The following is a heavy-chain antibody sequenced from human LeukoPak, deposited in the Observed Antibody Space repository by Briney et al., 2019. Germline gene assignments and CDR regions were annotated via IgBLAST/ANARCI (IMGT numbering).Heavy chain of an antibody. CDR2: IYYSWNT. J-gene: IGHJ4*02. CDR3: ARQTGSGLFILP. D-gene: IGHD3/OR15-3a*01. CDR1: GVSISSSNSY. Sequence: SETLSLTCTVSGVSISSSNSYWGWTRQPPGKGLEWIGSIYYSWNTYYNASLKSQVSISIDTSKNQFSLRLTSVTAADTAVYYCARQTGSGLFILPGGQGTLVTVSS. V-gene: IGHV4-39*01.